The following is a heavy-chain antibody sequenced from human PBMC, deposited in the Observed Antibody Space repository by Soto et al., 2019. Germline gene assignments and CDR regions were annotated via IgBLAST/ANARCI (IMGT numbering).Heavy chain of an antibody. CDR3: AADGLGCSSTSCYKYYYGVDV. CDR1: GFTITSGA. Sequence: APVQASCKASGFTITSGAVQWVRQASGKRLEWIGWIVVGSGNTNYAQKFQERVTITRDMSTSTAYMELSSLRSEDTAVYYCAADGLGCSSTSCYKYYYGVDVWGQGTTVTVSS. CDR2: IVVGSGNT. V-gene: IGHV1-58*01. J-gene: IGHJ6*02. D-gene: IGHD2-2*02.